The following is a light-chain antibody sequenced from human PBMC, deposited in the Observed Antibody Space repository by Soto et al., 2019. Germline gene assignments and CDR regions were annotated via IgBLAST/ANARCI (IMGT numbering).Light chain of an antibody. Sequence: EIVLTQSPATLSLSPGERATLSCGASQSVRSNYLAWYQQKPGLAPRLLIYDASSRATGIPDRFSGSGSGTDFTLTISRLEPEDFAVFYCQQYASSPSTFGQGTKVDIK. CDR1: QSVRSNY. CDR3: QQYASSPST. V-gene: IGKV3D-20*01. J-gene: IGKJ1*01. CDR2: DAS.